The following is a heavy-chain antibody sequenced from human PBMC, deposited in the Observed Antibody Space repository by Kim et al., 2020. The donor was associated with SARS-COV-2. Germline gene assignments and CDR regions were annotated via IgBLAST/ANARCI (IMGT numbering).Heavy chain of an antibody. J-gene: IGHJ4*02. CDR1: GGSISSYY. CDR2: IYYSGST. CDR3: ASGEWDGRFDY. D-gene: IGHD1-26*01. Sequence: SETLSLTCTVSGGSISSYYWSWIRQPPGKGLEWIGYIYYSGSTNYNPSLKSRVTISVDTSKNQFSLKLSSVTAADTAVYYCASGEWDGRFDYWGQGTLVTVSS. V-gene: IGHV4-59*13.